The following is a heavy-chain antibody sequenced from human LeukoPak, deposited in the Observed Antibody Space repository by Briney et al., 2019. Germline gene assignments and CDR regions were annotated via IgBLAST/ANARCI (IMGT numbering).Heavy chain of an antibody. Sequence: SETLSLTCAVYGGSFSGYYWSWIRQPPGKGLEWIGEINHSGSTNYNPSLKSRVTISVDTSKNQFSLKLGSVTAADTAVYYCARRYSNYGADYYYYYMDVWGKGTTVTVSS. J-gene: IGHJ6*03. D-gene: IGHD4-11*01. CDR3: ARRYSNYGADYYYYYMDV. CDR1: GGSFSGYY. CDR2: INHSGST. V-gene: IGHV4-34*01.